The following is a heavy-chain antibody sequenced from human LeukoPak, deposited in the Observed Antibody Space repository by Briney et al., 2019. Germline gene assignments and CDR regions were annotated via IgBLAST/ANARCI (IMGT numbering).Heavy chain of an antibody. Sequence: APVKVSCKASGYTFTGYYMHWVRQAPGQGLEWMGWINPNSGGTNYAQKFQGRVTMTRDTSISTAYMELSRLRSEDTAVYYCARIRSEGSSWTYYFDYWGQGTLVTVSS. CDR1: GYTFTGYY. J-gene: IGHJ4*02. CDR3: ARIRSEGSSWTYYFDY. D-gene: IGHD6-13*01. V-gene: IGHV1-2*02. CDR2: INPNSGGT.